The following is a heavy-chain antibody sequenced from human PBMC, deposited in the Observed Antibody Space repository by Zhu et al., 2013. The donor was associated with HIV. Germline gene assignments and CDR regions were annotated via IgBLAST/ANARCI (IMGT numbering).Heavy chain of an antibody. V-gene: IGHV4-30-4*01. D-gene: IGHD3-22*01. CDR3: VRDLDSSGYYPPLNGAFDI. CDR2: IYYSVGT. J-gene: IGHJ3*02. Sequence: VQLQESGPGLVKPSQTLSLTCVVSGVSISSADYYWSWIRQPPGKGLEWIGYIYYSVGTHYNPSLESRVTISVDTSNNQFSLNLRSVTAADTAVYHCVRDLDSSGYYPPLNGAFDIWGQGTMVTVS. CDR1: GVSISSADYY.